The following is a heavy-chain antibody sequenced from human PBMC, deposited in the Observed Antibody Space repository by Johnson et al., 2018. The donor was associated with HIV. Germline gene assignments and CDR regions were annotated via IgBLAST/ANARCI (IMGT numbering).Heavy chain of an antibody. Sequence: VQLVESGAEVKKPGESLRISCKGSGYSFTTYWISWVRQMPGKGLEWMGRIDPSDSYTNYSPSFEGHVTMSADKSINTAYLQWSSLKASDTAMYYCARRVGHYYESSGVYNWFDPWGQGTLVTVSS. CDR2: IDPSDSYT. V-gene: IGHV5-10-1*01. J-gene: IGHJ5*02. CDR1: GYSFTTYW. D-gene: IGHD3-22*01. CDR3: ARRVGHYYESSGVYNWFDP.